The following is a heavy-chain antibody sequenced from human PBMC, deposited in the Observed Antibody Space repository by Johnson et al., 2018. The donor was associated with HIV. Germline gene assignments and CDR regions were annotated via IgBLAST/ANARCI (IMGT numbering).Heavy chain of an antibody. CDR1: GFTIDDDA. D-gene: IGHD4-11*01. CDR2: INWNSGSI. Sequence: VQLVESGGGFVQPGRSLRLSCAPSGFTIDDDAIHWVRQAPGKGLEWVSGINWNSGSIAYADSVKGRFTISRDNAKKSLYLQMNSLRPEDSALYYCARDTYTHRTTVTESAFDIWGQGTMVTVSS. CDR3: ARDTYTHRTTVTESAFDI. V-gene: IGHV3-9*01. J-gene: IGHJ3*02.